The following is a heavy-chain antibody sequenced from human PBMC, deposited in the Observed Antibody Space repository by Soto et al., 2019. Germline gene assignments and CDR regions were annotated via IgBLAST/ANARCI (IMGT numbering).Heavy chain of an antibody. CDR1: GFTFSSYA. CDR3: ARARGSYYDY. J-gene: IGHJ4*02. Sequence: GWSLRLSCSASGFTFSSYAMHWVRQAPGKGLEWVAVISYDGSNKYYADSVKGRFTISRDNSKNTLYLQMNSLRAEDTAVYYCARARGSYYDYWGQGTLVTVST. D-gene: IGHD1-26*01. V-gene: IGHV3-30-3*01. CDR2: ISYDGSNK.